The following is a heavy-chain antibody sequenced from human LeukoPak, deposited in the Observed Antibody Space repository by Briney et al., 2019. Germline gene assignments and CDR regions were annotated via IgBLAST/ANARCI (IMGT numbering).Heavy chain of an antibody. CDR3: ARHDQGIAAAEYFST. V-gene: IGHV4-39*07. D-gene: IGHD6-13*01. CDR2: IYYSGST. CDR1: GGSISSSSYY. Sequence: SETPSLTCTVSGGSISSSSYYWGWIRQPPGKGLEWIGSIYYSGSTYYNPSLKSRVTISVDTSKNQFSLKLSSVTAADTAVYYCARHDQGIAAAEYFSTGARAPWSPSPQ. J-gene: IGHJ1*01.